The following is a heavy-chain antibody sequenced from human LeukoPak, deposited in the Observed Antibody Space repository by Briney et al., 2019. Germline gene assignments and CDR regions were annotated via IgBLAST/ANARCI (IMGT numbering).Heavy chain of an antibody. CDR1: GASITNYY. Sequence: SETLSLTCTVSGASITNYYWSWIRQPPGKGLEWIGHIYYTGSTYYTPSLKSRVAISVDTSKNQFSLKLISVTAADTAVYYCASMPYSHYSDSSGYHYWGQGTLVSVSS. V-gene: IGHV4-59*12. CDR3: ASMPYSHYSDSSGYHY. D-gene: IGHD3-22*01. CDR2: IYYTGST. J-gene: IGHJ4*02.